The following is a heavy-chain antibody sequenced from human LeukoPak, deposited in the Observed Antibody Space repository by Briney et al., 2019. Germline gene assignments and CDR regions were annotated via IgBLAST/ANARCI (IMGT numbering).Heavy chain of an antibody. V-gene: IGHV4-4*07. CDR1: GGSISSYY. D-gene: IGHD2-2*01. CDR2: IYTSGST. J-gene: IGHJ4*02. Sequence: SETLSLTCTVSGGSISSYYWSWLRQPAGKGLEWIGRIYTSGSTNYNPSLKSRVTISVDTSKNQFSLKLSSVTAADTDVYYCARVRPARYQLLVDYFDYWGQGTLVTVSS. CDR3: ARVRPARYQLLVDYFDY.